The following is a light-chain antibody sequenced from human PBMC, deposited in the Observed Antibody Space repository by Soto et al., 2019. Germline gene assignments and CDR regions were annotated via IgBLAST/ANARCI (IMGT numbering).Light chain of an antibody. CDR3: QTWGTGIRV. Sequence: QSVLTQSPSASASLGASVKLTCTLSGGHSSYVIAWHQQQPEKGPRYLMKINSDGSHTKGDGIPDRFSGSSSGAERYLTISSLQSEDEADYYCQTWGTGIRVFGGGTKLTVL. CDR1: GGHSSYV. J-gene: IGLJ2*01. V-gene: IGLV4-69*02. CDR2: INSDGSH.